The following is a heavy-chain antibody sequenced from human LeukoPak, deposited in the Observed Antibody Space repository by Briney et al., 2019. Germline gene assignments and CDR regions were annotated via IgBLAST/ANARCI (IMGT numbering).Heavy chain of an antibody. CDR1: GFTFSSYA. D-gene: IGHD5-12*01. J-gene: IGHJ6*03. CDR3: AKAEGGVEWLRFYYYYYYMDV. CDR2: ISGSGGST. V-gene: IGHV3-23*01. Sequence: PGGSLRLSCAASGFTFSSYAMSWVRQAPGKGVEGGSAISGSGGSTYYADSVKGRFTIYRDNSKNTLYLQMNSLRAEDTAVYYCAKAEGGVEWLRFYYYYYYMDVWGKGTTVTVSS.